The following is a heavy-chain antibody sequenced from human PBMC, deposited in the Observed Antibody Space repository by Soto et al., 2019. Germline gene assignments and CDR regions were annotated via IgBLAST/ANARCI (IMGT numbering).Heavy chain of an antibody. Sequence: QVQLVESGGGVVQPGRSLRLSCAASGFTFSSYGMHWVRQAPGKGLEWVAVISYDGSNKYYADSVKGRFTISRDNSKNTLYLQMNSLRAEDTAVYYCAKERYNWNYLVDPWGQGTPVTVSS. CDR3: AKERYNWNYLVDP. V-gene: IGHV3-30*18. J-gene: IGHJ5*02. D-gene: IGHD1-7*01. CDR1: GFTFSSYG. CDR2: ISYDGSNK.